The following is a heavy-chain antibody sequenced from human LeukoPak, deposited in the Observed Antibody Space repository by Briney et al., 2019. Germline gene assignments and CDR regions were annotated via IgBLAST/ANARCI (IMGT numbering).Heavy chain of an antibody. J-gene: IGHJ4*02. CDR3: AKGKRGYSYVTLDY. D-gene: IGHD5-18*01. CDR1: GFTFDDYA. CDR2: ISWNSGSI. Sequence: SGGSLRLSCAASGFTFDDYAMHWVRQAPGKGLEWVSGISWNSGSIGYADSVKGRFTISRDNAKNPLYLQMNSLRAEDTALYYCAKGKRGYSYVTLDYWGQGTLVTVSS. V-gene: IGHV3-9*01.